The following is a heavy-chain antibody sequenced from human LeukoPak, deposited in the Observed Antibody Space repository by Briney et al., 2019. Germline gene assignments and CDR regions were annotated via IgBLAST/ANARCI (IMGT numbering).Heavy chain of an antibody. D-gene: IGHD2-2*02. Sequence: SVKVSCKASGGTYSSYVISWVRQAPGQGLEWMGGIIPIFHTANYAQKLQGRVTITAAMSTSTAYMELSSLRSEDTAVYYCARVAGGRYCSSTSCYMRGWFDPWGQGTLVTVSS. CDR3: ARVAGGRYCSSTSCYMRGWFDP. CDR2: IIPIFHTA. V-gene: IGHV1-69*06. J-gene: IGHJ5*02. CDR1: GGTYSSYV.